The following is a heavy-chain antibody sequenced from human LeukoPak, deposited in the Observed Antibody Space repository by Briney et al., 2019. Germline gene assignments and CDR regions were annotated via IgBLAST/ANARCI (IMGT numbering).Heavy chain of an antibody. CDR1: GYTFTSYY. D-gene: IGHD1-7*01. CDR2: IKPRGGTT. CDR3: AISTTDFDY. V-gene: IGHV1-46*01. J-gene: IGHJ4*02. Sequence: ASVKVSCKASGYTFTSYYMHWVRQAPGQGLEWMGIIKPRGGTTTYVQKFQGRVTMTRDTSTSTVYMELSSLRSVDTAVYYCAISTTDFDYWGQGTLVTVSS.